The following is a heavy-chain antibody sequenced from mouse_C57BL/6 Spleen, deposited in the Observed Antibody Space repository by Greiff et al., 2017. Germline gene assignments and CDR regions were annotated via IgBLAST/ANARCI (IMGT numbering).Heavy chain of an antibody. CDR3: ARDYGYYDAY. V-gene: IGHV1-54*01. CDR1: GYAFTNYL. CDR2: INPGSGGT. D-gene: IGHD2-1*01. J-gene: IGHJ3*01. Sequence: VQLQQSGAELVRPGTSVKVSCKASGYAFTNYLIEWVKQRPGQGLEWIGVINPGSGGTNYNEKFKGKATLTADKSSSTAYMQLSSLTSEDSAVYFCARDYGYYDAYWGQGTLVTVSA.